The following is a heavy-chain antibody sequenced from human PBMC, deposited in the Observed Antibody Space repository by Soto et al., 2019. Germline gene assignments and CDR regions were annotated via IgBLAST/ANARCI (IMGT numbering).Heavy chain of an antibody. D-gene: IGHD3-9*01. V-gene: IGHV3-23*01. CDR2: ISGGGVNT. CDR3: VKEFQTTFDFNWFDP. CDR1: GFTFSTYA. J-gene: IGHJ5*02. Sequence: GGSLRLSCAASGFTFSTYAMSWVRQAPGKGLEWVSAISGGGVNTYYADSVKGHCTISRDNSKDTLYLQMHSLSAGDTAIYYCVKEFQTTFDFNWFDPWGQGTLVTVSS.